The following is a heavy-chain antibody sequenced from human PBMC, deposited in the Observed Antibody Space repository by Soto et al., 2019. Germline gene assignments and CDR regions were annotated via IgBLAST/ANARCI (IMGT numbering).Heavy chain of an antibody. D-gene: IGHD4-17*01. Sequence: QLQLQESGPGLVKPSETLSLTCTVSGDSGGFISSSSYHWGWIRQPPGKGLERIGNIYYSGSTYYNPSLTSGVTISGDTSKNQYSLRLTSATAADTAIYYCARHPPYGPLDYWRQGTPVTVSS. CDR2: IYYSGST. V-gene: IGHV4-39*01. J-gene: IGHJ4*02. CDR1: GDSGGFISSSSYH. CDR3: ARHPPYGPLDY.